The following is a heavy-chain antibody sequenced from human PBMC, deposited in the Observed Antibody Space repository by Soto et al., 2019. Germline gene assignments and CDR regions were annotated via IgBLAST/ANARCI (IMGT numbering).Heavy chain of an antibody. Sequence: ASVKVSCKASGYTFTSYAMNWVRQAPGQGLEWMGWINTNTGNPTYAQGFTGRFVFSLDTSVSTAYLQICSLKAEDTAVYYCARDLSTNYDFWSGYYTRSETWFDPWGQGTLVTVSS. CDR2: INTNTGNP. CDR1: GYTFTSYA. J-gene: IGHJ5*02. V-gene: IGHV7-4-1*01. CDR3: ARDLSTNYDFWSGYYTRSETWFDP. D-gene: IGHD3-3*01.